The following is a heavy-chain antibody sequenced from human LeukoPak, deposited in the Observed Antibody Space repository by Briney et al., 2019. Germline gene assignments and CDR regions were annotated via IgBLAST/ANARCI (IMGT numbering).Heavy chain of an antibody. Sequence: GGSLRLSCAASGFTFSSYGMHWVRQAPGKGLEWVAVISYDGSNKYYADSVKGRFTISRDNSMNTLYLRMNSLRAEDTAVYYCAKDSGGSYFAYWGQGTLVTVSS. V-gene: IGHV3-30*18. CDR3: AKDSGGSYFAY. CDR2: ISYDGSNK. D-gene: IGHD1-26*01. J-gene: IGHJ4*02. CDR1: GFTFSSYG.